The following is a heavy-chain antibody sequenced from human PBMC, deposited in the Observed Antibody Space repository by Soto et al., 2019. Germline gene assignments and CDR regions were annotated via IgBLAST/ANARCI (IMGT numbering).Heavy chain of an antibody. CDR3: ARGALAKDNYYYYGMDF. V-gene: IGHV1-2*04. CDR1: GYTLTGYY. J-gene: IGHJ6*02. D-gene: IGHD6-6*01. Sequence: ASVKVSCKASGYTLTGYYMHWVRQAPGQGLEWMGWIDPNSGGTNYAQKFQGWVTMTRDTSTSTAYMELSRLRSDNTAVYYCARGALAKDNYYYYGMDFWGQGTTVTVSS. CDR2: IDPNSGGT.